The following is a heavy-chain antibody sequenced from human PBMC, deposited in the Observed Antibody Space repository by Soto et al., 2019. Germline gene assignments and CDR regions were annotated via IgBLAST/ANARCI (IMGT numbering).Heavy chain of an antibody. J-gene: IGHJ4*02. CDR3: AHRSMAGRGLRFDY. Sequence: QITLKESGPTLVKPTQTLTLTCTFSGFSLSTRGVGVGWIRQPPGKALEWLALIYWDDDKRYSPSLKSRLTITKDTSKNQVVLTMTNMDPVDTATHYCAHRSMAGRGLRFDYWGQGTLVTVSS. CDR2: IYWDDDK. D-gene: IGHD6-19*01. V-gene: IGHV2-5*02. CDR1: GFSLSTRGVG.